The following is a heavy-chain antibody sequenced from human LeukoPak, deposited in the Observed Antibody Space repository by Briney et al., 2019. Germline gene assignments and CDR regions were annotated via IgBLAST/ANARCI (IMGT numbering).Heavy chain of an antibody. V-gene: IGHV1-2*02. J-gene: IGHJ5*02. CDR3: ARDGGYCSGGSCYKT. D-gene: IGHD2-15*01. CDR1: GYTFTGYY. CDR2: VNPNSGDT. Sequence: ASVKVSCKASGYTFTGYYLHWVRQAPGQGLEWMGCVNPNSGDTNYAQKFQGRVTMTRDTSISTAYMELSRLRSDDTAVYYCARDGGYCSGGSCYKTWGQGTLVTVSS.